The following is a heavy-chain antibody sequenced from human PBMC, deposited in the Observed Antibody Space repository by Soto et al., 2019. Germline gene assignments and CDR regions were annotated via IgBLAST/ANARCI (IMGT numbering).Heavy chain of an antibody. Sequence: GASVKVSCKASGYTFTSYAMHWVRQAPGQRLEWMGWINAGNGNTKYSQKFQDRVTITRDTSASTAYMELSSLRSEDTAVYYCATLWDIVVVPAANPLDIWGQGTMVTVSS. CDR2: INAGNGNT. D-gene: IGHD2-2*01. V-gene: IGHV1-3*01. J-gene: IGHJ3*02. CDR3: ATLWDIVVVPAANPLDI. CDR1: GYTFTSYA.